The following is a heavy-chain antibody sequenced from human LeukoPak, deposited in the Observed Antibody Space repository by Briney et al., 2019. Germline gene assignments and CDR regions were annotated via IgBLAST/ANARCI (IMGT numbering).Heavy chain of an antibody. D-gene: IGHD3-22*01. V-gene: IGHV3-23*01. Sequence: GGSLRLSCAASGFTFSSYAMSWVRQAPGKGLEWVSAISGSGGSTYYVDSVKGRFTISRDNSKNTLYLQMNSLRAEDTAVYYCAKEYYYDSSGRNWFDPWGQETLVTVSS. CDR2: ISGSGGST. CDR1: GFTFSSYA. CDR3: AKEYYYDSSGRNWFDP. J-gene: IGHJ5*02.